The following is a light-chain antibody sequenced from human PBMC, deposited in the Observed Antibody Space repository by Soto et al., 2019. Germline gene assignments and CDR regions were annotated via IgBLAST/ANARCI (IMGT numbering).Light chain of an antibody. CDR2: AAS. Sequence: DIQMTHSPSTLSASVGDRVTITCRASQSINSWLAWYQQKPGKAPKLLIYAASSLQSGVPSRFSGSGSGTDFTLTISSLQPEDFATYYCQQSYSTPPWTFGQGTKVDIK. CDR3: QQSYSTPPWT. CDR1: QSINSW. V-gene: IGKV1-39*01. J-gene: IGKJ1*01.